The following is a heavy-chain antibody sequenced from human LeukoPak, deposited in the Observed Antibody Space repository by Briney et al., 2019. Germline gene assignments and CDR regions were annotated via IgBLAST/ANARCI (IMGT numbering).Heavy chain of an antibody. V-gene: IGHV3-30-3*01. CDR2: ISYDGSNK. D-gene: IGHD3-22*01. Sequence: GRSLRLSCAASGFTFSSNAMHWVRQAPGKGLEWVAVISYDGSNKYYADSVKGRFTISRDNSKNTLYLQMNSLRAEDTAVYYCARDQNDSSGYYSLYYYYYGMDVWGQGTTVTVSS. CDR1: GFTFSSNA. J-gene: IGHJ6*02. CDR3: ARDQNDSSGYYSLYYYYYGMDV.